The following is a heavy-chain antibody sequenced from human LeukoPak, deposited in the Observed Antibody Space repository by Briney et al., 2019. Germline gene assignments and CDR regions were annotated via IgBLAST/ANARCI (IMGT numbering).Heavy chain of an antibody. CDR2: IYTSGST. CDR1: GGSISSGSYY. CDR3: ARVEYSSSWSAFDI. D-gene: IGHD6-13*01. J-gene: IGHJ3*02. Sequence: SETLSLXCTVSGGSISSGSYYWSWIRQPAGKGPEWIGRIYTSGSTNYNPSLKSRVTISVDTSKNQFSLKLSSVTAADTAVYYCARVEYSSSWSAFDIWGQGTMLTVSS. V-gene: IGHV4-61*02.